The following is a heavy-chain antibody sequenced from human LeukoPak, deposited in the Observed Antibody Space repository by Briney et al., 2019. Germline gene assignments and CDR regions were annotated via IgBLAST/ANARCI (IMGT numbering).Heavy chain of an antibody. D-gene: IGHD3-22*01. CDR3: AKDDSITYYYDSSGYLFDY. CDR1: GYTFTSYG. Sequence: GASVKVSCKASGYTFTSYGISWVRQAPGQGLEWMGWISAYNGNTNYAQKLQGRVTMTTDTSTSTAYMELRSLRSDDTAVYYCAKDDSITYYYDSSGYLFDYWGQGTLVTVSS. J-gene: IGHJ4*02. V-gene: IGHV1-18*01. CDR2: ISAYNGNT.